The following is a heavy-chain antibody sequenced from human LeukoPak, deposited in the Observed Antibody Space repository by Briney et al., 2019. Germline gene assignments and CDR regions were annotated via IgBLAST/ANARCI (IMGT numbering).Heavy chain of an antibody. D-gene: IGHD6-13*01. CDR3: ARGVAAALFDY. J-gene: IGHJ4*02. V-gene: IGHV4-61*02. CDR1: GGSISSGSYY. CDR2: IYTSGST. Sequence: PSETLSLTCTVSGGSISSGSYYWSWIRQPAGKGLEWIGRIYTSGSTNYNPSLKSRVTISVDTSKNQFSLKLSSVTAADTAVYYCARGVAAALFDYWGQGTLVTVSS.